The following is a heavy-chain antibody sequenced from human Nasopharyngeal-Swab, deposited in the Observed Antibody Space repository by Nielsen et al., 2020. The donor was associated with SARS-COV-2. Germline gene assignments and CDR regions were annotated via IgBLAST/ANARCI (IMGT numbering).Heavy chain of an antibody. CDR2: INTNTGNP. CDR3: ASSMVIGQYYFDY. D-gene: IGHD3-16*02. V-gene: IGHV7-4-1*02. CDR1: GCTFTSYA. Sequence: ASVKVSCKASGCTFTSYAMNWVRQAPGQGLEWMGWINTNTGNPTYAQGFTGRFVFSLDTSVSTAYLQISSLKAEDTAVYYCASSMVIGQYYFDYWGQGTLVTVSS. J-gene: IGHJ4*02.